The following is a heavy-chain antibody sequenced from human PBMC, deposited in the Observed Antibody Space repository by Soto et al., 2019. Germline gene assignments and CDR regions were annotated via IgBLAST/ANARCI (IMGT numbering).Heavy chain of an antibody. J-gene: IGHJ4*02. CDR1: GGSISSYY. V-gene: IGHV4-59*01. CDR3: ARDFDGILSGDY. D-gene: IGHD1-26*01. Sequence: QVQLQESGPGLVKPSETLSLTCTVSGGSISSYYWSWIRQPPGKGLEWIGYIYYRGSTNYNPSLKSRVTISVDTSKNQFSLKMSSVTAADTAVYYCARDFDGILSGDYWGQGTLVTVSS. CDR2: IYYRGST.